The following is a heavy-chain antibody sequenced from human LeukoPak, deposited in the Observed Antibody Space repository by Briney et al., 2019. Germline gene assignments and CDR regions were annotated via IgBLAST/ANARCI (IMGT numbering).Heavy chain of an antibody. CDR2: ISGSGGST. D-gene: IGHD1-14*01. V-gene: IGHV3-23*01. CDR3: AKPPHQKKFFFDY. Sequence: PGTSLRLSCAAAGFTVSSYAMSWVRQAPGKGLEWVSAISGSGGSTYYADPVKGRFTISRDNSKNTLYLQMNSLRAEDTAVYYCAKPPHQKKFFFDYWGQGTLVTVSS. J-gene: IGHJ4*02. CDR1: GFTVSSYA.